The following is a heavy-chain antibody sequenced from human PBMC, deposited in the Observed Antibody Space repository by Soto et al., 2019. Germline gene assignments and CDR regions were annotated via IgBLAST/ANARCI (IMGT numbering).Heavy chain of an antibody. D-gene: IGHD4-4*01. CDR1: GGSISSGGYY. CDR3: ARTTEKDGKEGLDY. CDR2: IYYSGST. V-gene: IGHV4-31*03. Sequence: SETLSLTCTVSGGSISSGGYYWSWIRQHPGKGLEWIGYIYYSGSTYYNPSLKSRVTISVDTSKNQFSLKLSSVTAADTAVYYCARTTEKDGKEGLDYWGQGTQVTVSS. J-gene: IGHJ4*02.